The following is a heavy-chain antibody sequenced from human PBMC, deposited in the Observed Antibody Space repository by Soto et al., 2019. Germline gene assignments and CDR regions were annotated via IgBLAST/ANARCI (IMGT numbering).Heavy chain of an antibody. CDR2: ISTSNGYT. D-gene: IGHD3-3*01. J-gene: IGHJ6*02. CDR3: ARDRSFALLEWSPSDSYGMDV. CDR1: GYSFSTYG. V-gene: IGHV1-18*01. Sequence: QVQLVQSAGEVKEPGASLKVACKASGYSFSTYGISWVRQAPGQGLEWMGWISTSNGYTNYAQKFQGRVSMTTDTSKDKAYLEVRSLRSDDTAFYFCARDRSFALLEWSPSDSYGMDVWGQGTSVTVSS.